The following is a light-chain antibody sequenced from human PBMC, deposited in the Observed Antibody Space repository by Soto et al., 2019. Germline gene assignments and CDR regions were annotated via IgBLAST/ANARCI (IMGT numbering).Light chain of an antibody. V-gene: IGKV1-39*01. CDR3: QQSYSTPPIT. CDR1: QSISSY. J-gene: IGKJ5*01. Sequence: DIQMTQSPSSLSASVGDRVTITCRASQSISSYLNWYQQKPGKAPKLLIYAASSLQSGVPSRFSGSGSGTDFTLTISSLQPEYFATYYCQQSYSTPPITFGQGTRLEI. CDR2: AAS.